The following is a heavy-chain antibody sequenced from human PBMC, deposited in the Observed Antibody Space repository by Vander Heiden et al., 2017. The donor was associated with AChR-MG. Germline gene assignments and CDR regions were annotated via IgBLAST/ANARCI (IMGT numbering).Heavy chain of an antibody. Sequence: EVQLVESGGGLVQPGGSLRLSCAASGFTFSSYWMSWVRQAPGKGLEWVANIKQDGSEKYYVDSVKGRFTISRDNAKNSLYLQMNSLRAEDTAVYYCAREGDYVWGSYDYWGQGTLVTVSS. CDR3: AREGDYVWGSYDY. D-gene: IGHD3-16*01. CDR1: GFTFSSYW. J-gene: IGHJ4*02. V-gene: IGHV3-7*01. CDR2: IKQDGSEK.